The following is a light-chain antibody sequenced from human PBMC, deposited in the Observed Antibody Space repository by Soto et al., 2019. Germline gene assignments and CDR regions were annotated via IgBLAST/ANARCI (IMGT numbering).Light chain of an antibody. CDR2: AAS. J-gene: IGKJ1*01. CDR3: QLYHWARTWT. V-gene: IGKV1-39*01. CDR1: QSIGTY. Sequence: DIQMTQSPSSLSASVGDRVTITCRSSQSIGTYLNWYQQKPGKAPKVLIYAASSLQSGVPSRFSGSGSGTDFTLTISELEPEDFAVYYCQLYHWARTWTFGPGTKV.